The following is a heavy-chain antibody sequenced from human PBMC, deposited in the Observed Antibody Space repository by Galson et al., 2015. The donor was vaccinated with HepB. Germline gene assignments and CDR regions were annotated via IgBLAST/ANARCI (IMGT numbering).Heavy chain of an antibody. CDR1: GYTFTNYD. V-gene: IGHV1-8*01. CDR3: ARAFGTYHYHYYMDV. D-gene: IGHD3-10*01. J-gene: IGHJ6*03. CDR2: MNPNSGNT. Sequence: GYTFTNYDINWVRQATGQGLEWMGWMNPNSGNTVYAQKFQGRVTMTRNTSISTAYMELSSLRSEDTAVYYCARAFGTYHYHYYMDVWGKGTTVTVSS.